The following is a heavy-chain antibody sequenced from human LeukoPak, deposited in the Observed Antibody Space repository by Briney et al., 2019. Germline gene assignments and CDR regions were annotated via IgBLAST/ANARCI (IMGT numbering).Heavy chain of an antibody. V-gene: IGHV3-23*01. CDR2: ISFNT. D-gene: IGHD2/OR15-2a*01. CDR3: VKGHTDYYFTIDS. Sequence: PGGSLRLSCAASGYSFTAYGMGWVRQAPGKGPEWVAAISFNTHYPDSVKGRSTISRDNSKNTLYLQMNNLRAEDTAVYYCVKGHTDYYFTIDSWGQGTLVTVSS. CDR1: GYSFTAYG. J-gene: IGHJ4*02.